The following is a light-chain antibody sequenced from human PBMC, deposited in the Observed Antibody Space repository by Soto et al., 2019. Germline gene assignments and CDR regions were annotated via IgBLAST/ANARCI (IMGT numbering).Light chain of an antibody. CDR2: DVS. CDR3: ISYTSSSPYV. Sequence: QSALTQPVSVSGSPGQSITISCTGTSSDVGGYNYVSWYQHHPGKAPKLIIFDVSNRPSGISNRFSGSKSGNTASLTISGLQAEDEADYYCISYTSSSPYVFGTGTKVTVL. J-gene: IGLJ1*01. CDR1: SSDVGGYNY. V-gene: IGLV2-14*03.